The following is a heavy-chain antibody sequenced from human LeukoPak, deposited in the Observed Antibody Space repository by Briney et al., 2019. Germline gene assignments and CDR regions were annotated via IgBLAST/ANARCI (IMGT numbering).Heavy chain of an antibody. Sequence: PGGPLRLSCAASGFTFSSYAMSWVRQAPGKGLEWVSAISGIGGSTYYADSVKGRFTISRDNSKNTLHLQMNSLRAEDTALYYCAKAHGEDPRTYDYWGQGTLVTVSS. CDR3: AKAHGEDPRTYDY. J-gene: IGHJ4*02. D-gene: IGHD3-10*01. V-gene: IGHV3-23*01. CDR2: ISGIGGST. CDR1: GFTFSSYA.